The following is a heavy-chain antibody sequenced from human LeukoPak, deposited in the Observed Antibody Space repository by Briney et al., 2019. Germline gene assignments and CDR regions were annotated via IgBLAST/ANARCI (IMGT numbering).Heavy chain of an antibody. Sequence: PGRSLRLSCAASGFTFSSDAMHWVRQAPGKGLEWVAVISHDGSNKYYADSVKGRFTISRDNSKNTLYLQMNSLRAEDTAVYYCARDNTAMGSGWFDPWGQGTLVTVSS. CDR3: ARDNTAMGSGWFDP. CDR1: GFTFSSDA. V-gene: IGHV3-30*04. CDR2: ISHDGSNK. J-gene: IGHJ5*02. D-gene: IGHD5-18*01.